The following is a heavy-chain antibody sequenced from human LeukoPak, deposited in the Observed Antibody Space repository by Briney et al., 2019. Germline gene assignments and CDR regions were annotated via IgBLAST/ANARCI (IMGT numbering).Heavy chain of an antibody. V-gene: IGHV4-39*07. D-gene: IGHD3-3*01. CDR1: GGSISSSSYY. CDR3: ARDTSDGSYDFWSGYYRRVGAFDI. J-gene: IGHJ3*02. Sequence: SETLSLTCTVSGGSISSSSYYWGWIRQPPGKGLEWIGSIYYSGSTYYNPSLKSRVTISVDTSKNQFSLKLSSVTAADTAVYYCARDTSDGSYDFWSGYYRRVGAFDIWGQGTMVTVSS. CDR2: IYYSGST.